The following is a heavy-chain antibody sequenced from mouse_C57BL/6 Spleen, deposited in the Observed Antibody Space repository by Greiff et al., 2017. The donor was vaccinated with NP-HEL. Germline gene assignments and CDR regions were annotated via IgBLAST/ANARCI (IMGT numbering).Heavy chain of an antibody. D-gene: IGHD2-2*01. Sequence: EVQGVESGGGLVKPGGSLKLSCAASGFTFSSYAMSWVRQTPEKRLEWVATISDGGSYTYYPDNVKGRFTISRDNAKNTLYLQMSHLKSEDTAMYYCARDRLRAMDYWGQGTSVTVSS. CDR3: ARDRLRAMDY. CDR1: GFTFSSYA. J-gene: IGHJ4*01. CDR2: ISDGGSYT. V-gene: IGHV5-4*01.